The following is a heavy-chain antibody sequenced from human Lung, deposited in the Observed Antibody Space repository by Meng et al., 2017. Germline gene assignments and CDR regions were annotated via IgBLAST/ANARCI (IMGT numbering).Heavy chain of an antibody. CDR2: INPKSGDT. D-gene: IGHD6-13*01. Sequence: VQLVQSGVEVKKPGASGKDSCKASGYTCPDYWLHWVRRAPGQGLEWMGRINPKSGDTHYEQRFQGRVTMTGDRSISTAYMELSGLRSDDTAMYYCARDEDISAAGKLFGDYWGQGTLVTVSS. V-gene: IGHV1-2*06. CDR1: GYTCPDYW. CDR3: ARDEDISAAGKLFGDY. J-gene: IGHJ4*02.